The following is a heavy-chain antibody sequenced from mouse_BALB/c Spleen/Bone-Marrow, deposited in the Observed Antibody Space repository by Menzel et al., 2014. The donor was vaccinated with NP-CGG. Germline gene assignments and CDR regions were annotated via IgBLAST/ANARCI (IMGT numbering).Heavy chain of an antibody. CDR2: IAPGSGDT. CDR1: GYTFTSYW. V-gene: IGHV1S41*01. D-gene: IGHD2-14*01. Sequence: DLVRPGASVKLSCKASGYTFTSYWINWIKQRPGQGLEWIGRIAPGSGDTYYNEIFKGKATLTVDTSSSTAYIQLSGLSSGGCAVYFGARREVRRAGYGFDCWGQGTARAVSS. CDR3: ARREVRRAGYGFDC. J-gene: IGHJ2*01.